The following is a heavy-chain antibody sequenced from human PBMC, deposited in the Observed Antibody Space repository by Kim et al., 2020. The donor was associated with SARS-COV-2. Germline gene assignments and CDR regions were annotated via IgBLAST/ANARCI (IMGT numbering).Heavy chain of an antibody. V-gene: IGHV3-53*01. CDR1: GFTVSSYY. J-gene: IGHJ6*01. CDR3: SRDGGSTRYDYYYYYYGM. D-gene: IGHD2-2*01. Sequence: GGSLRLSCAASGFTVSSYYMSWVRQAPGKGLEWVAVIYSGGSTYYSDSVKSRFTISSDNTTNTLYLQLNSLRAEDTAVYYYSRDGGSTRYDYYYYYYGM. CDR2: IYSGGST.